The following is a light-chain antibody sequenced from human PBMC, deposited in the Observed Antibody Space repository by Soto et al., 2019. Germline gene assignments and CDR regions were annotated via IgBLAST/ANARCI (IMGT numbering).Light chain of an antibody. CDR1: QHISTY. J-gene: IGKJ3*01. CDR3: KQYDDLPPT. V-gene: IGKV1-33*01. CDR2: DAS. Sequence: DIQMTQSPSSLSASVGDRVTITCQASQHISTYLNWFQQKPGKAPELLIYDASNLVPGVPSRFSGSGSGTDFTFTISSLQPEDIATYYCKQYDDLPPTFGPGNKVDIK.